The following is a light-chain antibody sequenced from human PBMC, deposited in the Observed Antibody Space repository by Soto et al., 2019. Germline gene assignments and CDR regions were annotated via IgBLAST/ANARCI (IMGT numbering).Light chain of an antibody. CDR2: GAS. CDR1: QSVSSN. V-gene: IGKV3-15*01. CDR3: QQYNNWPTWT. J-gene: IGKJ1*01. Sequence: EIVMTQSPATLSVSPGERATLSCSASQSVSSNLAWYQQKPGQAPRLLIYGASTRATGIPARFSGSGSGTEFTLTISSLQSEDFAVYYCQQYNNWPTWTFGQGTKVDNK.